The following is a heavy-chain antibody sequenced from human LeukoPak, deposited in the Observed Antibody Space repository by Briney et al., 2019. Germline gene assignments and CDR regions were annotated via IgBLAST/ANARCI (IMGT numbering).Heavy chain of an antibody. CDR2: IGGVGDRT. V-gene: IGHV3-23*01. CDR1: GFTFTPYA. D-gene: IGHD2-2*01. Sequence: GGSLRLSCAASGFTFTPYAMSWVRQAPGKGLEWVAGIGGVGDRTYYADSVKGRFTISRDNSKDTLFLQMNSLKAEDTAVYYCTGYCSSTSCQRDYYYYYGMDVWGQGTTVTVSS. CDR3: TGYCSSTSCQRDYYYYYGMDV. J-gene: IGHJ6*02.